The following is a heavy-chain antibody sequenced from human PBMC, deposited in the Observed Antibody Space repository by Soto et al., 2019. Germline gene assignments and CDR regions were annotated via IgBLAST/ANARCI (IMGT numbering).Heavy chain of an antibody. CDR3: ARGYCSSTSCYSYYYYGTDV. Sequence: SQTLSLTCAISGDSVSSNSAAWNWIRQSLSRGLEWLGRTYYRSKWYNDYAVSVKSRITINPDTSKNQFSLQLNSVTPEDTAVYYCARGYCSSTSCYSYYYYGTDVRDQGTTVT. CDR2: TYYRSKWYN. V-gene: IGHV6-1*01. J-gene: IGHJ6*02. D-gene: IGHD2-2*02. CDR1: GDSVSSNSAA.